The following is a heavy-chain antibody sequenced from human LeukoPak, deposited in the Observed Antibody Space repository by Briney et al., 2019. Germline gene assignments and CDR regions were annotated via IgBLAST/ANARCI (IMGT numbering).Heavy chain of an antibody. Sequence: SETLSLTCTVSGGSISSGDYYWSWIRQPPGKGLEWIGYIYYSGSTYYNPSLKSRVTISVDTSKNQFSLKLSSVTTTDTAVYYCARELPTFEYFDYWGQGTLVTVSS. CDR1: GGSISSGDYY. J-gene: IGHJ4*02. CDR3: ARELPTFEYFDY. V-gene: IGHV4-30-4*08. D-gene: IGHD6-6*01. CDR2: IYYSGST.